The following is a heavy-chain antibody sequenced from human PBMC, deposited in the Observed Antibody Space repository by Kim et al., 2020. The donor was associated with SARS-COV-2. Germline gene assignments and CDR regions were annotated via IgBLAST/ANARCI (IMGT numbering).Heavy chain of an antibody. CDR2: IYYSGST. V-gene: IGHV4-31*03. Sequence: SETLSLTCTVSGGSISSGGYYWSWIRQHPGKGLEWIGYIYYSGSTYYNPSLKSRVTISVDTSKNQFSLKLSSVTAADTAVYYCARVRIPPIFDYWGQGTLVTVSS. J-gene: IGHJ4*02. D-gene: IGHD2-2*02. CDR1: GGSISSGGYY. CDR3: ARVRIPPIFDY.